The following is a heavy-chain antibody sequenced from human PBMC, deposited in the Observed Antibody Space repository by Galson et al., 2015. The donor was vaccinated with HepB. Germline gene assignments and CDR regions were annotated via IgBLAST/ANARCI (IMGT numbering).Heavy chain of an antibody. CDR1: GGSFSGYY. CDR3: ARGGGSKVVVAATHPAY. V-gene: IGHV4-34*01. Sequence: ETLSLTCAVYGGSFSGYYWSWIRQPPGKGLEWIGEINHSGSTNYNPSLKSRVTISVDTSKNQFSLKLSSVTAADTAVYYCARGGGSKVVVAATHPAYWGQGTLVTVSS. D-gene: IGHD2-15*01. CDR2: INHSGST. J-gene: IGHJ4*02.